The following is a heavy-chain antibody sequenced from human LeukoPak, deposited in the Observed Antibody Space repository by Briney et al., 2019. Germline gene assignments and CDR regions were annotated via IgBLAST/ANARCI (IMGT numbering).Heavy chain of an antibody. CDR1: GFTVSSNY. V-gene: IGHV3-21*01. CDR3: ARDQGSGKLDY. J-gene: IGHJ4*02. Sequence: PGGSLRLSCAASGFTVSSNYMSWVRQAPGKGLEWVSSISSSSSYIYYADSVKGRFTISRDNAKNSLYLQMNSLRAEDTAVYYCARDQGSGKLDYWGQGTLVTVSS. D-gene: IGHD1-26*01. CDR2: ISSSSSYI.